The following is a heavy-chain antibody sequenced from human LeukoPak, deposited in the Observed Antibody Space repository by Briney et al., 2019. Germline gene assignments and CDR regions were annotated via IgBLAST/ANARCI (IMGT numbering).Heavy chain of an antibody. CDR3: AKEAYCSSTSCYDGAFDI. Sequence: GGSLRLSCVASGFTFSSYAMSWVRQAPGKGLEWVSTISGSGGTTYYADSVRGRFTISRDKPKNTLYLQMNNLRAEDTAVYYCAKEAYCSSTSCYDGAFDIWGQGTMVTVSS. V-gene: IGHV3-23*01. CDR1: GFTFSSYA. J-gene: IGHJ3*02. D-gene: IGHD2-2*01. CDR2: ISGSGGTT.